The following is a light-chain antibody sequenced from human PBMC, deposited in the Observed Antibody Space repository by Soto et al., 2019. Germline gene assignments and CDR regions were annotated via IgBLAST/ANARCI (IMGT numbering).Light chain of an antibody. Sequence: DAVLTQSPLSLPVTLGQPAAISCRSSQSLVYSNGNAYLIWFQQRPGQSPRRLIYQVSTRAAGVPDRFSVSGSGTYFTLTISRVEAEDVGLYYCMQGTHWPWTFGQGTKVEIK. J-gene: IGKJ1*01. CDR1: QSLVYSNGNAY. V-gene: IGKV2-30*01. CDR2: QVS. CDR3: MQGTHWPWT.